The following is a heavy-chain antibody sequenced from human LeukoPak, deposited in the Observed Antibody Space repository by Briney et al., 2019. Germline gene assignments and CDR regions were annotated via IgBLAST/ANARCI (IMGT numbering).Heavy chain of an antibody. CDR1: GFAFSSYW. CDR3: ARSTVVVTAHFDY. D-gene: IGHD2-21*02. J-gene: IGHJ4*02. Sequence: GRSLRLSCAASGFAFSSYWMSWVRQAPGKGLEWVANIKQDGSEKYYVDSVKGRFTISRDNAKNSLYLQMNSLRAEDTAVYFCARSTVVVTAHFDYWGQGTLVTVSS. V-gene: IGHV3-7*01. CDR2: IKQDGSEK.